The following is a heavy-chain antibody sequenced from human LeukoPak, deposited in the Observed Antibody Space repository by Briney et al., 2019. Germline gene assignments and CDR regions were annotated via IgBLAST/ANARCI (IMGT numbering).Heavy chain of an antibody. V-gene: IGHV3-64*01. Sequence: GGSLRLSRAASGFTFSSYAMHWVRQAPGKGLEYVSAISSNGGSTYYANSVKGRFTISRDNSKNTLYLQMGSLRAEDMAVYYCARMEEYYYYYGMDVWGQGTTVTVSS. CDR1: GFTFSSYA. D-gene: IGHD3-3*01. J-gene: IGHJ6*02. CDR3: ARMEEYYYYYGMDV. CDR2: ISSNGGST.